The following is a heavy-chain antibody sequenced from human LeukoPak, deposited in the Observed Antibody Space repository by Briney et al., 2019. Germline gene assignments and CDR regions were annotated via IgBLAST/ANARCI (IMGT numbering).Heavy chain of an antibody. Sequence: GGPLRLSCAASGFTVSSNYMSWVRQAPGKGLEWVSVIYSDGTTYYADSVKGRFTISRDNSKNTLSLQMNSLRAEDTAVYYCARDLRDSSGWYGPLYWGQGTLVTVSS. CDR1: GFTVSSNY. V-gene: IGHV3-53*01. CDR3: ARDLRDSSGWYGPLY. J-gene: IGHJ4*02. D-gene: IGHD6-19*01. CDR2: IYSDGTT.